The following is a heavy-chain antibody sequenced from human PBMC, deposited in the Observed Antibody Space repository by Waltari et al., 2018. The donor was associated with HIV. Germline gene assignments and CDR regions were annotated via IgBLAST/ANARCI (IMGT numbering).Heavy chain of an antibody. V-gene: IGHV4-39*01. Sequence: QLQLQESGPGLVKSSETLSLTCTVSGGSMTRSSYYWGWIRQPPGKGLEWIGSMSYSGSTYNNASLRSRLTISVDTSKNQFSLKLTSVTAADTAMYYCARSFSGYSNYFDPWGQGTLVTVSS. CDR2: MSYSGST. CDR1: GGSMTRSSYY. CDR3: ARSFSGYSNYFDP. J-gene: IGHJ5*02. D-gene: IGHD4-4*01.